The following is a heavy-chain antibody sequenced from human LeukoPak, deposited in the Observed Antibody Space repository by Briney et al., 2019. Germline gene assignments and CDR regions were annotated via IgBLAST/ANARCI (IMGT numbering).Heavy chain of an antibody. Sequence: SEPLTLTYTVSGRSISSSSYYCGWIRQPRGKGLEWFVSIYYSGNTYYTPSLKSRVTISIDTSKNQFSLKLSSVTAADTAVYYCARRDSSGSIAMDVWGKGTTVTISS. V-gene: IGHV4-39*01. CDR2: IYYSGNT. CDR3: ARRDSSGSIAMDV. J-gene: IGHJ6*03. D-gene: IGHD6-19*01. CDR1: GRSISSSSYY.